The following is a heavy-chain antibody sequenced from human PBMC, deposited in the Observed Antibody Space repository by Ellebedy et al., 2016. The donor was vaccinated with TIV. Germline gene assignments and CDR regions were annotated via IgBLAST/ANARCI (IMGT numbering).Heavy chain of an antibody. V-gene: IGHV3-66*01. CDR2: IYSAGTT. Sequence: GGSLRLSCAVSGFTVSANYMSWVRQAPGTGPEWVPVIYSAGTTYYADPVKGRFTISRDTSKSMVYLQMNSLRAEDTAIYFCARVDRGLAFDYWGQGTLVTVSP. J-gene: IGHJ4*02. CDR1: GFTVSANY. D-gene: IGHD3-10*01. CDR3: ARVDRGLAFDY.